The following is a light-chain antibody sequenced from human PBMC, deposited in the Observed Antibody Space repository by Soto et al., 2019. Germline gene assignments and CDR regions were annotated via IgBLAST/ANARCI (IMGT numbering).Light chain of an antibody. CDR3: AAWDDSLSGQV. Sequence: QSALTQPASVSGSPGQSITISCTGTSSDVGGHNYVSWYQHHPGKAPKVMIYEVSNRPSGVPDRFSGSKSGTSASLAISGLRSGDEADYHCAAWDDSLSGQVFGGGTKLTVL. CDR1: SSDVGGHNY. J-gene: IGLJ3*02. V-gene: IGLV2-14*01. CDR2: EVS.